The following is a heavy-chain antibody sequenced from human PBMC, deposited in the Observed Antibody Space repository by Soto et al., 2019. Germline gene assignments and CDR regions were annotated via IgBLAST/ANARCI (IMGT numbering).Heavy chain of an antibody. CDR1: GFTFRSFG. J-gene: IGHJ6*02. CDR3: AKHLESTPSDGMDV. Sequence: LRLSCAASGFTFRSFGMQWVRHAPVKGLDWVALISYDGSDEYYADSVKGRFTVSRDNSKNTPYLQMNSLQVEDTAIYYCAKHLESTPSDGMDVWGQGTTVTVSS. V-gene: IGHV3-30*18. CDR2: ISYDGSDE.